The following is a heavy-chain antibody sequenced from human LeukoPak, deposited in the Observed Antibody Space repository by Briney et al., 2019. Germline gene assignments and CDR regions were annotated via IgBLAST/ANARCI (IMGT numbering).Heavy chain of an antibody. CDR3: TTDLGTYYHGSQRLIPIDY. CDR2: IKSKTDGETT. J-gene: IGHJ4*02. V-gene: IGHV3-15*01. D-gene: IGHD3-10*01. Sequence: GGSLRLSCVDSGFTFTNAWMSWVRQAPGKGLEWLGRIKSKTDGETTNYAEPVRGRFTISRDDSKSAVYLQMNSLKIEDTAVYYCTTDLGTYYHGSQRLIPIDYWGQGTLVTVSS. CDR1: GFTFTNAW.